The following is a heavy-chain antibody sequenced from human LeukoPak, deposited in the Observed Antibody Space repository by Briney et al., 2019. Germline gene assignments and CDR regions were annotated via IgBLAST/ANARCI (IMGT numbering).Heavy chain of an antibody. CDR3: ARGYAYFDY. Sequence: ASVKVSCKASGYTFTDLYMNWVRQAPGQGLEWMGWFDPNSGGTNYAQKFQGRVTMTRDTSISTAYMELSRLTSDDTAVYYCARGYAYFDYWGQGTLVTVSS. V-gene: IGHV1-2*02. D-gene: IGHD2-2*01. CDR1: GYTFTDLY. CDR2: FDPNSGGT. J-gene: IGHJ4*02.